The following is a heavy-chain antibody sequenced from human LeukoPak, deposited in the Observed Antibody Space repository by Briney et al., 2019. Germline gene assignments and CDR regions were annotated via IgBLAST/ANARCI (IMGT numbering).Heavy chain of an antibody. CDR1: GGSISSYY. D-gene: IGHD4-23*01. CDR3: ARXXXGHDYGGNRSYWCFDL. CDR2: IYYSGST. Sequence: SETQSLTCTVSGGSISSYYWSWIRQPPGKGLEWIGYIYYSGSTNYNPSLKSRVTISVDTSKNQCSLKLSSVTAADTAVYYCARXXXGHDYGGNRSYWCFDLWGRGTLVTVSS. V-gene: IGHV4-59*01. J-gene: IGHJ2*01.